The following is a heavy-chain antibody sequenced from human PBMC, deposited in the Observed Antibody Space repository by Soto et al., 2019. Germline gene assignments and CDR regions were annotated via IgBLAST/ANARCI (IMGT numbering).Heavy chain of an antibody. Sequence: PGGSLRLSCAASGFTFSDHYMDWVRQAPGKGLEWLGRTRNKANSYPTEYAAPVKSRFIISGDDSRNSLYLQMNSLKTEDTAVYYCARISTFEGMDVWGPGTTVTVSS. CDR2: TRNKANSYPT. CDR3: ARISTFEGMDV. V-gene: IGHV3-72*01. D-gene: IGHD3-3*01. J-gene: IGHJ6*02. CDR1: GFTFSDHY.